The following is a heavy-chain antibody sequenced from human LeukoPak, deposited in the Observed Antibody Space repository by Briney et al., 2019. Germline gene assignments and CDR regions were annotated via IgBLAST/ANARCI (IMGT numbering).Heavy chain of an antibody. V-gene: IGHV1-69*13. D-gene: IGHD6-13*01. Sequence: SVKVSCKASGGTFSNYTFNWVRQAPGQGLEWMGGIIPIFDTPNYAQKFQGRVTLTADESTSTAYMELSSLRSEDTAVYYCARVYSSRGDYWGQGTLVAVSS. CDR3: ARVYSSRGDY. CDR1: GGTFSNYT. J-gene: IGHJ4*02. CDR2: IIPIFDTP.